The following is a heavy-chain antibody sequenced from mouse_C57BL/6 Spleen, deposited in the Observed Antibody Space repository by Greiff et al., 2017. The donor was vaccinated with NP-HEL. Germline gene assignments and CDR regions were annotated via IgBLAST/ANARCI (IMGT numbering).Heavy chain of an antibody. CDR1: GFTFSSYG. CDR2: ISRGGSYT. Sequence: DVKLVESGGDLVKPGGSLKLSCAASGFTFSSYGMSWVRQTPDKRLEWVATISRGGSYTYYPDSVKGRFTISRDNAKNTLYLQRSSLKSEDTAMYYWARPGYGSSLEGAMDYWGQGTSVTVSS. D-gene: IGHD1-1*01. J-gene: IGHJ4*01. V-gene: IGHV5-6*02. CDR3: ARPGYGSSLEGAMDY.